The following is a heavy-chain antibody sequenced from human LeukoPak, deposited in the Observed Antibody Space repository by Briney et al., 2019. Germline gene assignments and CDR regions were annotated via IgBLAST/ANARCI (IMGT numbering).Heavy chain of an antibody. CDR3: ARYSSFRELRPFDI. Sequence: GGSLRLSCAASGFTFSSYSMNWVRQAPGKGLEWVSSISSSSSYIYYADSVKGRLTISRDNAKNSLYLQMNSLRAEDTAVYYCARYSSFRELRPFDIWGQGTMVTVSS. CDR2: ISSSSSYI. J-gene: IGHJ3*02. D-gene: IGHD6-6*01. V-gene: IGHV3-21*01. CDR1: GFTFSSYS.